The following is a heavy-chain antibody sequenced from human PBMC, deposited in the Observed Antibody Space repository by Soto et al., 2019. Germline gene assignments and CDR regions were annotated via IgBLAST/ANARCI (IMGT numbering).Heavy chain of an antibody. D-gene: IGHD5-12*01. CDR2: MNPNSGNT. V-gene: IGHV1-8*01. J-gene: IGHJ3*02. Sequence: GASVKLSCKASGYTFTSYDINWVRQATGQGLEWMGWMNPNSGNTGYAQKFQGRVTMTRNTSISTAYMELSSLRSEDTAVYYCASSVATTQYAFDIWGQGTMVTVSS. CDR1: GYTFTSYD. CDR3: ASSVATTQYAFDI.